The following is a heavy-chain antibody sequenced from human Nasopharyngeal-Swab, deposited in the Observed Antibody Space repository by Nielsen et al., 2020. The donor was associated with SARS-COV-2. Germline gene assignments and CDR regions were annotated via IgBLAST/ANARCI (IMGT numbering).Heavy chain of an antibody. J-gene: IGHJ4*02. D-gene: IGHD5-18*01. CDR3: ARDRGVDTATFDY. V-gene: IGHV3-23*03. Sequence: GESLKISCVASGFTFSNYAMNWVRQAPGKGLEWVSFIYSGASGTYYADSVKGRFTISRDNSKNTLYLQMNSLRAEDTAVYYCARDRGVDTATFDYWGQGTLVTVSS. CDR1: GFTFSNYA. CDR2: IYSGASGT.